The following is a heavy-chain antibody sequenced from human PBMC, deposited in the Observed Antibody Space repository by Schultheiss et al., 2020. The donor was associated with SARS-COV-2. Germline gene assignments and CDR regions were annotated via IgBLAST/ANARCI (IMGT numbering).Heavy chain of an antibody. CDR1: GYTFTGYY. CDR2: INPNSGGT. CDR3: ARDDNWNYGDGGPRDY. D-gene: IGHD1-7*01. J-gene: IGHJ4*02. V-gene: IGHV1-2*02. Sequence: ASVKVSCKASGYTFTGYYMHWVRQAPGQGLEWMGWINPNSGGTNYAQKFQERVTITRDMSTSTAYMELSSLRSDDTAVYYCARDDNWNYGDGGPRDYWGQGTLVTVSS.